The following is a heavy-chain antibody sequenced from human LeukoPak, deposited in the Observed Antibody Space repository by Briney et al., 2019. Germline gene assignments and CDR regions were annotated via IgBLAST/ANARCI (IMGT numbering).Heavy chain of an antibody. CDR2: ISGSGGST. CDR3: AKDLYSGSPGHWFDP. Sequence: GGSLRLSCAASAFTFSSYGMHWVRQAPGKGLEWVSAISGSGGSTYYADSVKGRFTISRDNSKNTLYLQMNSLRAEDTAVYYCAKDLYSGSPGHWFDPWGQGTLVTVSS. CDR1: AFTFSSYG. D-gene: IGHD1-26*01. J-gene: IGHJ5*02. V-gene: IGHV3-23*01.